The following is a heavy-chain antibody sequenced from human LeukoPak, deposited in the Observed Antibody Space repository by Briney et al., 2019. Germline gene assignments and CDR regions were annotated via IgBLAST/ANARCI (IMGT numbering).Heavy chain of an antibody. J-gene: IGHJ4*02. D-gene: IGHD1-26*01. CDR1: GYTFTSYY. Sequence: ASVKVSCKASGYTFTSYYMHWVRQAPGQGLEWMGIINPSGGSTSYAQKFQGRVTMTRDMSTSTVYMELSSLRSEDTAVYYCAREDLGELPLDYWGQGTLVTVSS. CDR2: INPSGGST. CDR3: AREDLGELPLDY. V-gene: IGHV1-46*01.